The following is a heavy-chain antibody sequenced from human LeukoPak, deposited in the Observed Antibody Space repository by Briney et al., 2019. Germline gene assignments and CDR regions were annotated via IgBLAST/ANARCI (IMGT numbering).Heavy chain of an antibody. CDR2: ISSSGSTI. J-gene: IGHJ5*02. Sequence: GGSLRLSCAASGFTFNTYEMNWVRQAPGKGLEWVSYISSSGSTIYYADSVKGRFTISRDNAKNSLYLQMNSLRAEDTAVYYCARDSSGWYHWFDPWGQGTLVTVSS. CDR3: ARDSSGWYHWFDP. CDR1: GFTFNTYE. V-gene: IGHV3-48*03. D-gene: IGHD6-19*01.